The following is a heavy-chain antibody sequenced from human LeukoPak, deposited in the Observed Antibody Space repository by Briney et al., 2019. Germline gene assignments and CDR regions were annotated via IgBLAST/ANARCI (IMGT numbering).Heavy chain of an antibody. D-gene: IGHD6-13*01. CDR2: LSAYNGNT. Sequence: ASVKVSCKASGYTFSNYGINWVRQAPGQGLEWMGWLSAYNGNTNYAPNLQGRVTMTTDTSTSTAYMELTSLRSEDTAVYYCARGVGGSSWYFDYWGQGSLVIVSS. CDR1: GYTFSNYG. V-gene: IGHV1-18*01. CDR3: ARGVGGSSWYFDY. J-gene: IGHJ4*02.